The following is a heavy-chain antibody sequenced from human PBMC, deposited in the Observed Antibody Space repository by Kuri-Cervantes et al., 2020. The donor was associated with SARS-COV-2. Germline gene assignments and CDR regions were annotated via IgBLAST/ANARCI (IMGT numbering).Heavy chain of an antibody. CDR3: ARELGSSGWNDAFDI. D-gene: IGHD6-19*01. Sequence: GESLKISCAASGFTFSSYAMHWVRQAPGKGLEWVAVISYDGSNKYYADSVKGRFTISRDNSKNTLYLQMNSLRAKDTAVYYCARELGSSGWNDAFDIWGQGTMVTVSS. V-gene: IGHV3-30-3*01. CDR1: GFTFSSYA. CDR2: ISYDGSNK. J-gene: IGHJ3*02.